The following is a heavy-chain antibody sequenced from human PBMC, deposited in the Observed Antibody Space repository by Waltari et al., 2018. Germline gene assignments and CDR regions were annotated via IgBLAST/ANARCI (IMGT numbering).Heavy chain of an antibody. CDR2: IYHSGGT. V-gene: IGHV4-38-2*02. J-gene: IGHJ5*02. D-gene: IGHD6-19*01. Sequence: QVQLQESGPGLVKPSETLSLTCAVSGYSISSGYYWGWIRQPPGKGLEWIGSIYHSGGTYYNPSLKSRVTISVDTSKNQFSLKLSSVTAADTAVYYCARDPGYSSGSNWFDPWGQGTLVTVSS. CDR3: ARDPGYSSGSNWFDP. CDR1: GYSISSGYY.